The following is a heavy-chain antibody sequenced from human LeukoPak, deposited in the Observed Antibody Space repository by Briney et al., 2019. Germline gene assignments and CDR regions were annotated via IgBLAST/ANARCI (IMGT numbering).Heavy chain of an antibody. D-gene: IGHD3-22*01. J-gene: IGHJ4*02. Sequence: ASVKVSCKASGYTFTSYGISWVRQAPGQGLEWMGWISAYNGNTNYAQKLQGRVTMTTDTSTSTAYMELRSLRSDDTAVYYCARGGPLYYYDSSGYYPGSDYWGQGTLVTVSS. V-gene: IGHV1-18*01. CDR1: GYTFTSYG. CDR3: ARGGPLYYYDSSGYYPGSDY. CDR2: ISAYNGNT.